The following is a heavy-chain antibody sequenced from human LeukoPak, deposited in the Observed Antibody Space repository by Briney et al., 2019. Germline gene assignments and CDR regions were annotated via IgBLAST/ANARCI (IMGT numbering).Heavy chain of an antibody. J-gene: IGHJ4*02. Sequence: TSETLSLTCTVSGASIRSYHWSWIRQPAGKGLEWIVRFQTNGNTNSHHSLKSRVAMSVDASNNQFALRLSSVTAADTAVYYCGSSEVGRTTSGTHDFWGQGTLVTVSA. CDR1: GASIRSYH. V-gene: IGHV4-4*07. D-gene: IGHD1-14*01. CDR2: FQTNGNT. CDR3: GSSEVGRTTSGTHDF.